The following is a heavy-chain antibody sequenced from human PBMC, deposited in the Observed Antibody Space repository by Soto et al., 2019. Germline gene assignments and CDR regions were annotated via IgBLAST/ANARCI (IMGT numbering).Heavy chain of an antibody. V-gene: IGHV1-18*01. CDR1: GYTFTMYG. J-gene: IGHJ4*02. D-gene: IGHD2-2*01. CDR3: WRLPNCSNGKCYGYYFDY. CDR2: ISGSFGST. Sequence: GASVKVSCKASGYTFTMYGISWVRQTPGQGLEWMGWISGSFGSTEYAEKFHDRVTMTTDTSTNTAYMELRSLRSDDTAVYYCWRLPNCSNGKCYGYYFDYWGQGTLVTVSS.